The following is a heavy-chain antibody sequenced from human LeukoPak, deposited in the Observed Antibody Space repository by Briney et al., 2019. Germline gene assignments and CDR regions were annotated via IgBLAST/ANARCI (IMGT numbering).Heavy chain of an antibody. D-gene: IGHD3-10*01. J-gene: IGHJ3*02. Sequence: SETLSLTCTVSGGSISSYYWSWIRQPPGKGLEWIGYIYYIGSTNYNPPLKSRVTISVDTSKNQFSLKLSSVTAADTAVYYCARGSLGPKRDAFDIWGQGTMVTVSS. CDR1: GGSISSYY. CDR3: ARGSLGPKRDAFDI. CDR2: IYYIGST. V-gene: IGHV4-59*01.